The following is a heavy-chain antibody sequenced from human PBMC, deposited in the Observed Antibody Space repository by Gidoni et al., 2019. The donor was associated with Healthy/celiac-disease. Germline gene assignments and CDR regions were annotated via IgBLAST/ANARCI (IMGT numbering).Heavy chain of an antibody. D-gene: IGHD6-13*01. CDR2: ISSSSSTI. CDR1: GFTFSSYS. Sequence: EVQLVESGGGLVQPGGSLRPYCAAAGFTFSSYSMNWVRTAPGKGMEWVSYISSSSSTIYYADSVKGRFPISRDNAKNSLYLQMNSLRAEDTAVYYCARGTNRVIIAAAGTDQNYYYMDVWGKGTTVTVSS. J-gene: IGHJ6*03. V-gene: IGHV3-48*01. CDR3: ARGTNRVIIAAAGTDQNYYYMDV.